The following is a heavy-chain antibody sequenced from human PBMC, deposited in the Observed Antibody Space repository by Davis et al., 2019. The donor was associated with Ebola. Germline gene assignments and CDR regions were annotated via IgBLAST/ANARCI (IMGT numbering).Heavy chain of an antibody. J-gene: IGHJ4*02. V-gene: IGHV5-51*01. CDR3: ARGPRSYFRAGGDDY. D-gene: IGHD3-10*01. CDR2: IYPGDSDT. CDR1: GYGFKSYW. Sequence: GESLKISCQASGYGFKSYWIGWVRQMPGKGLEWMGIIYPGDSDTRYSPSFQGQVTISADKSISTAYLQWSSLKASDTAMYYCARGPRSYFRAGGDDYWGQGTLVTVSS.